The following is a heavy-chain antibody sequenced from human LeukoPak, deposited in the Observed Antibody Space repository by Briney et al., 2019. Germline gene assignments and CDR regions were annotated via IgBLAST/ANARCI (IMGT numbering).Heavy chain of an antibody. V-gene: IGHV3-66*01. Sequence: TGGSLRLSCAASGFTVSNNYMSWVRQAPGKGLEWVSVIYSDGNTYYADSVKGRFTISRDNSKNTLYLQMNSLRAEDTAVYYCGKGGSGWGNYAYWGQGTLVTVSS. J-gene: IGHJ4*02. CDR3: GKGGSGWGNYAY. CDR1: GFTVSNNY. D-gene: IGHD6-19*01. CDR2: IYSDGNT.